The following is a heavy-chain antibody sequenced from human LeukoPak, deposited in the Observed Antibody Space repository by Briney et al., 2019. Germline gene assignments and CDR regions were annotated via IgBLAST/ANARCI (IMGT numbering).Heavy chain of an antibody. V-gene: IGHV3-53*01. J-gene: IGHJ4*02. CDR1: GFTVSNKY. CDR2: IYSDDRT. Sequence: GGSLRLSCAASGFTVSNKYMTWVRQAPGKGLEWVSLIYSDDRTYYADSVKGRCTISRDNSKNTLYLQMNSLRAEDTAVYYCAKSGLNRFDYWGQGTLVTVSS. D-gene: IGHD2-15*01. CDR3: AKSGLNRFDY.